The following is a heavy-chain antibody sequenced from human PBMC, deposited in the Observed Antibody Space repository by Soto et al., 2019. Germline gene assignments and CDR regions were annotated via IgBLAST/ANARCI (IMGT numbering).Heavy chain of an antibody. J-gene: IGHJ4*02. D-gene: IGHD2-15*01. CDR1: GFTFSNNA. CDR2: ISGSGGST. Sequence: EVQLLESGGGLVQPGGSLRLSCAASGFTFSNNAMNWVRQAPGKGLEWVSAISGSGGSTYYADSVKGRFTISRDNSKNTLYLQMNSLRVEDTALYYCARDDHAGYCSGGSCSTCFDHGGQGTLVTVPS. CDR3: ARDDHAGYCSGGSCSTCFDH. V-gene: IGHV3-23*01.